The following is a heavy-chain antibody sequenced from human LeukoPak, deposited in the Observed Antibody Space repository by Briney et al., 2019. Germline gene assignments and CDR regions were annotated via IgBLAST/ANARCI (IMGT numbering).Heavy chain of an antibody. D-gene: IGHD1-1*01. Sequence: GGSLRLSCAASGFTFSSYSMNRVRQAPGKGLEWVSSISSSSSYIYYADSVKGRFTISRDNAKNSLYLQMNSLRAEDTAVYYCARDGSTTIDYWGQGTLVTVSS. CDR2: ISSSSSYI. J-gene: IGHJ4*02. CDR1: GFTFSSYS. CDR3: ARDGSTTIDY. V-gene: IGHV3-21*01.